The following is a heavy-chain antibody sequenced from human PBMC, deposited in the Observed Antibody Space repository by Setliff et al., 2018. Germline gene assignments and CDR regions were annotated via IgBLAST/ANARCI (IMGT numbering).Heavy chain of an antibody. V-gene: IGHV4-59*01. CDR3: ARYRNYFDSSGQTQYYFDY. D-gene: IGHD3-22*01. Sequence: PSETLSLTCSVSGDSINPYYWTWIRQPPGKGLEWIGFIYYSGATTYNPSLTSRVTISVDTSKNQFSLNLNSVTAADTAVYYCARYRNYFDSSGQTQYYFDYWGQGTLVTVSS. J-gene: IGHJ4*02. CDR2: IYYSGAT. CDR1: GDSINPYY.